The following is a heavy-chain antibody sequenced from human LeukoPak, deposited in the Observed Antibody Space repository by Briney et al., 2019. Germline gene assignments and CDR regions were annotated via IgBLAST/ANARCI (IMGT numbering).Heavy chain of an antibody. CDR2: INSDGSST. V-gene: IGHV3-74*01. CDR3: GRDLYGDDYTDY. J-gene: IGHJ4*02. CDR1: GFTFSNYW. Sequence: GGSLRLSCAASGFTFSNYWMHWVRQAPGKGLVWVSRINSDGSSTSYADSVKGRFTISRDNAKNTLYLQMNSLRAEDTAVYYCGRDLYGDDYTDYWGQGTLVTVSS. D-gene: IGHD4-17*01.